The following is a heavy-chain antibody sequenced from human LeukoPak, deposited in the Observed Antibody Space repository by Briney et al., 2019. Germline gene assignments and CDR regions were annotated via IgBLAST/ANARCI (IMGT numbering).Heavy chain of an antibody. CDR2: IYYSGST. V-gene: IGHV4-59*01. J-gene: IGHJ3*02. D-gene: IGHD3-22*01. CDR3: ARVVIRLGNAFDI. Sequence: SETLSLTCTVSGGSISSYYWSWIRQPPGKGLEWIGYIYYSGSTNYNPSLKSRVTISVDTSKNQFSLKLSFVTAADTAVYYCARVVIRLGNAFDIWGQGTMVTVSS. CDR1: GGSISSYY.